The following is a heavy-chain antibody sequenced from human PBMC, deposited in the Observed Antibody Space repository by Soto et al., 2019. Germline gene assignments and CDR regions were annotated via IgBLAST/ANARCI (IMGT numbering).Heavy chain of an antibody. D-gene: IGHD4-17*01. J-gene: IGHJ4*02. V-gene: IGHV1-69*18. Sequence: QVQLVQSGAEVKKPGSAVKVSCKTSEGSFSKFGISWVRQAPGQGLEWMGMIIPIYGTTNYAQNFQGRITITADESTGTAYMELNSLRSEDTAVYYCARDGPPRTFDCWGQGTLVTVSS. CDR3: ARDGPPRTFDC. CDR1: EGSFSKFG. CDR2: IIPIYGTT.